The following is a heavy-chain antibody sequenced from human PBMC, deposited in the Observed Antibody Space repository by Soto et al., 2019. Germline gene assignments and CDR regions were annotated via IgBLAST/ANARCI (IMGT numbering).Heavy chain of an antibody. CDR2: INPNSGGT. CDR3: ARDLRFRGDYYYYYYMDV. J-gene: IGHJ6*03. D-gene: IGHD5-12*01. CDR1: GYTFTGYY. Sequence: QVQLVQSGAEVKKPGASVKVSCKASGYTFTGYYMHWVRQAPGQGLEWMGWINPNSGGTNYAQKFQGWVPMTRDTSISTAYMELSRLRSDDTAVYYCARDLRFRGDYYYYYYMDVWGKGTTVTVSS. V-gene: IGHV1-2*04.